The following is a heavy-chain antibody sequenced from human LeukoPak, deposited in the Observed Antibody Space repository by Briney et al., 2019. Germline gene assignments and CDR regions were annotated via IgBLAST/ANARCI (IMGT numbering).Heavy chain of an antibody. CDR3: ARADYDFWSGYGGGDYMDV. V-gene: IGHV1-46*03. CDR2: INPSGGST. CDR1: GYTFTSYY. Sequence: GASVKVSCKASGYTFTSYYMHWVRQAPGQGLEWMGIINPSGGSTSYAQKFQGRVTMTRDTSTSTVYMELSSLRSEDTAVYYCARADYDFWSGYGGGDYMDVWGKGTTVTVSS. J-gene: IGHJ6*03. D-gene: IGHD3-3*01.